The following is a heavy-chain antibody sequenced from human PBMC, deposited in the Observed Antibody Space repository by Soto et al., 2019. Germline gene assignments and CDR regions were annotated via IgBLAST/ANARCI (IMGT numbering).Heavy chain of an antibody. CDR2: IYYSGST. CDR1: GGSISSSSYY. V-gene: IGHV4-39*01. Sequence: SETLSLTCTVSGGSISSSSYYWGWIRQPPGKGLEWIGSIYYSGSTYYNPSLKSRVTISVDTSKNQFSLKLSSVTAADTAVYYCASPGSSSWDYYYGMDVWGQGTTVTVSS. J-gene: IGHJ6*02. D-gene: IGHD6-13*01. CDR3: ASPGSSSWDYYYGMDV.